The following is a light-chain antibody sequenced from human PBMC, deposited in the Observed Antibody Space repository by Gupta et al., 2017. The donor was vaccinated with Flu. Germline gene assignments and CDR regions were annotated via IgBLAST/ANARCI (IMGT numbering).Light chain of an antibody. Sequence: QSALTQPASVSGSPGQPITIYCTGTSTDVGGYNYVSWYQQHPGKAPKVLIYNVNTRPSGVSNRFSGSKSDNTASLTISGLQAEDEADYFCCSYAHSNTLVFGGGTQLTVL. CDR1: STDVGGYNY. J-gene: IGLJ3*02. CDR2: NVN. CDR3: CSYAHSNTLV. V-gene: IGLV2-23*02.